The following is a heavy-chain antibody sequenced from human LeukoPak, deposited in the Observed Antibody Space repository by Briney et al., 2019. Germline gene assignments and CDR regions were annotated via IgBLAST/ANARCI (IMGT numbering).Heavy chain of an antibody. CDR1: GGSFSGYN. V-gene: IGHV4-34*01. CDR3: ARGEPPWGCSSTSCYTDYYYYMDV. J-gene: IGHJ6*03. CDR2: INHSGST. D-gene: IGHD2-2*02. Sequence: SETLSLTCAVYGGSFSGYNWSWIRQPPGKGLEWIGEINHSGSTNYNPSLKSRVTISVDTSKNQFSLKLSSVTAADTAVYYCARGEPPWGCSSTSCYTDYYYYMDVWGKGTTVTVSS.